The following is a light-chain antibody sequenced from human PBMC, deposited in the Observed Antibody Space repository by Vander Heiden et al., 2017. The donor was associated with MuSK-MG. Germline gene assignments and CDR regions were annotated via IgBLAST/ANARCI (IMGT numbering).Light chain of an antibody. J-gene: IGLJ2*01. V-gene: IGLV6-57*01. CDR2: EDN. Sequence: NFMLTQPHSVSESPGKTVTISCTRSSGSIATNYVQWYQQRPGSSPTTVIYEDNLRPSGVPDRFSGSIDSSSNSASLTISGLKTEDEADYYCQSSHSFSVIFVGGTKLTVL. CDR1: SGSIATNY. CDR3: QSSHSFSVI.